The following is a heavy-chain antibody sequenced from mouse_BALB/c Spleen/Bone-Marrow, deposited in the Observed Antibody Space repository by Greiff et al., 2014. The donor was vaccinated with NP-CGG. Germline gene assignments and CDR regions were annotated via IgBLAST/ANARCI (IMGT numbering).Heavy chain of an antibody. Sequence: VKVVESGPGLVAPSQSLSITCTVSGFSLTGYGVSWVRQSPGKGLEWLGMIWGDGSTDSNSALKSRLSISTDSSKSQVFLKMNSLQTDDTARYYCARDSFLITRALDYWGQGTSVTVSS. D-gene: IGHD2-4*01. CDR3: ARDSFLITRALDY. V-gene: IGHV2-6-7*01. J-gene: IGHJ4*01. CDR2: IWGDGST. CDR1: GFSLTGYG.